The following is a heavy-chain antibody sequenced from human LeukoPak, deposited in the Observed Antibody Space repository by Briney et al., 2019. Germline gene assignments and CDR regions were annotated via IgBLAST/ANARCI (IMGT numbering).Heavy chain of an antibody. J-gene: IGHJ3*02. CDR2: ISWNSGSI. V-gene: IGHV3-9*03. CDR1: GFTFDDYA. CDR3: AKDVGKRWLQLPGAFDI. Sequence: QAGGSLRLSCAASGFTFDDYAMHWVRQAPGKGLEWVSGISWNSGSIGYADSVKGRFTISRDNAKNSLYLQMNSLRAEDMALYYCAKDVGKRWLQLPGAFDIWGQGTMVTVSS. D-gene: IGHD5-24*01.